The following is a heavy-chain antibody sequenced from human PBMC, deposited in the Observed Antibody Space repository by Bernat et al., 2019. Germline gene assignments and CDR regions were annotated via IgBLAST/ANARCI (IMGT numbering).Heavy chain of an antibody. J-gene: IGHJ4*02. CDR1: GFTFSNAW. Sequence: EVQLVESVGGLVKPGGSLRLSCAASGFTFSNAWMSWVRQAPGKGLEWVGRIKSKTDGGTTDYAAPVKGRFTISRDDSKNTLYLQMNSLKTEDTAVYYCTTEDIVLVVYAIPATFDYWGQGTLVTVSS. V-gene: IGHV3-15*01. D-gene: IGHD2-8*02. CDR3: TTEDIVLVVYAIPATFDY. CDR2: IKSKTDGGTT.